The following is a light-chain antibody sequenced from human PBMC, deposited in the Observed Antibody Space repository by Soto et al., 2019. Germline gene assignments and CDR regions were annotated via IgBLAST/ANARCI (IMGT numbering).Light chain of an antibody. Sequence: QAVVTQPPSASGTPGQKVTISCSGSGSNIGSNTVNWYQQLPGTAPQLLVYSNNQRPSGVPDRFSGSKSGTSASLAISGLQSEDEADYYCAAWDDSLNGEVFGEGTKLTVL. J-gene: IGLJ2*01. V-gene: IGLV1-44*01. CDR2: SNN. CDR1: GSNIGSNT. CDR3: AAWDDSLNGEV.